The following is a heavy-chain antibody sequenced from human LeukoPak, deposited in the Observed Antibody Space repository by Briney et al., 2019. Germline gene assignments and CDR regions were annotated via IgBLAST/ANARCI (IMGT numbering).Heavy chain of an antibody. CDR2: ISAYNGNT. CDR3: ARDPTILDREGSSYPTRAEMFDY. Sequence: ASVKVSCKASGYTFTSYGISWVRQAPGQGLEWMGWISAYNGNTNYAQKLQGRVTMTTDTSTSTAYMELRSLRSDDTAVYYCARDPTILDREGSSYPTRAEMFDYWGQGTLVTVSS. CDR1: GYTFTSYG. J-gene: IGHJ4*02. D-gene: IGHD5-24*01. V-gene: IGHV1-18*01.